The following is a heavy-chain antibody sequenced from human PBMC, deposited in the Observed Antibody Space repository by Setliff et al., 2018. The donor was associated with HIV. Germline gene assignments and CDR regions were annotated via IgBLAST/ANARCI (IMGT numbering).Heavy chain of an antibody. CDR2: IYYSGST. V-gene: IGHV4-59*01. J-gene: IGHJ5*02. CDR1: GGSISCYY. D-gene: IGHD6-13*01. Sequence: SETLSLTCTVSGGSISCYYWSWIRQPPGKGLEWIGYIYYSGSTNYNPSLKSRVTISVDTSKNQFSLKLSSVTAADTAVYYCARGYSSSWYWFDPWGQGTLVTVSS. CDR3: ARGYSSSWYWFDP.